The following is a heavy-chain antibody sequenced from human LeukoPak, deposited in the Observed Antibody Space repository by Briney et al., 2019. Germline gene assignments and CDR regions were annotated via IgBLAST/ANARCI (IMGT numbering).Heavy chain of an antibody. Sequence: SVKVSCKASGGTFSSYAISWVRQAPGQGLEWMGGIIPISGTANYAQKFQGRVTITADESTSTAYMELSSLRSEDTAVYYCARSEVSAEDYYDSSGYYDVFDYWGQGTLVTVSS. CDR2: IIPISGTA. CDR3: ARSEVSAEDYYDSSGYYDVFDY. V-gene: IGHV1-69*13. CDR1: GGTFSSYA. J-gene: IGHJ4*02. D-gene: IGHD3-22*01.